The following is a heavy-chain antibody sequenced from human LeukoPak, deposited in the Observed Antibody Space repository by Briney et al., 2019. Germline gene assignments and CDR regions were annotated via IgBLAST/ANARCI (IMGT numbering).Heavy chain of an antibody. CDR2: IGGSGSYT. V-gene: IGHV3-23*01. CDR1: GFTFSTYA. Sequence: GGSLRLSCAASGFTFSTYAVIWVRHAPGEGLEWVSDIGGSGSYTYYADSVKSRFTICSDNSKDTLYLQMNSLRPEDTAVYYCARDWYDYWGQGTLVTVSS. D-gene: IGHD6-13*01. CDR3: ARDWYDY. J-gene: IGHJ4*02.